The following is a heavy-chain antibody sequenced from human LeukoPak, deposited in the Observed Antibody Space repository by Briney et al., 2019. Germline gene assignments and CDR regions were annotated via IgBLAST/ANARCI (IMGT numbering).Heavy chain of an antibody. CDR2: IYYSGST. V-gene: IGHV4-59*08. J-gene: IGHJ4*02. D-gene: IGHD1-26*01. CDR1: GGSISSYY. Sequence: SETLSLTCTVSGGSISSYYWSWIRQPPGKGLEWIGYIYYSGSTNYNPSLKSRVTISVDTSKNQFSLKLSSVTAADTAVYYCASEWELGQIDYWGQGTLVTVSS. CDR3: ASEWELGQIDY.